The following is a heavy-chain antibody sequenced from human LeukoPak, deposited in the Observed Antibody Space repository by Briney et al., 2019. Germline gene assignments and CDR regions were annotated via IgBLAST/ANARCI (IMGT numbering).Heavy chain of an antibody. CDR1: GYSISSGYY. Sequence: PSETLSHTCAVSGYSISSGYYWGWIRQPPGKGLEWIGSIYHSGSTYYNPSLKSRVTISVDTSKNQFSLKLSSVTAADTAVYYCARWVAAAGHFDYWGQGTLVTVSS. D-gene: IGHD6-13*01. V-gene: IGHV4-38-2*01. CDR3: ARWVAAAGHFDY. CDR2: IYHSGST. J-gene: IGHJ4*02.